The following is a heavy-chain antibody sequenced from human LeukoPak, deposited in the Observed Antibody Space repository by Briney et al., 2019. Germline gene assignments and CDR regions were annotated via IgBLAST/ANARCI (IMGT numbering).Heavy chain of an antibody. J-gene: IGHJ4*02. D-gene: IGHD3-22*01. CDR3: ARDGLQEDYYDSSGYGWYFDY. CDR1: GGTFSSYA. CDR2: IIPIFGTA. Sequence: SVKVSCKASGGTFSSYAISWVRQAPGQGLEWMGGIIPIFGTANYAQKFQGRVTITADESTSTAYMELSSLRSEDTAVYYCARDGLQEDYYDSSGYGWYFDYWGQGTLVTVSS. V-gene: IGHV1-69*13.